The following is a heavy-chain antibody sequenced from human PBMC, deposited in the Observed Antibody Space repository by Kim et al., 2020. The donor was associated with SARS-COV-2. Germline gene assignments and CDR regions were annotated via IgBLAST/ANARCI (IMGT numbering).Heavy chain of an antibody. D-gene: IGHD3-10*01. CDR1: GGSISSYY. CDR3: ARSVWFGELWTQGWFDP. Sequence: SHTLSLTCTVSGGSISSYYWSWIRQPPGKGLEWIGYIYYSGSTNYNPSLKSRVTISVDTSKNQFSLKLSSVTAADTAVYYCARSVWFGELWTQGWFDPWG. CDR2: IYYSGST. V-gene: IGHV4-59*13. J-gene: IGHJ5*02.